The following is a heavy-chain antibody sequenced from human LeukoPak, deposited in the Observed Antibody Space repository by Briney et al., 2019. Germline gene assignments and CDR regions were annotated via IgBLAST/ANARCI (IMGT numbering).Heavy chain of an antibody. Sequence: PGGSLRLSCAASGFTFSSYGMHWVRQAPGKGLEWVAFIRYDGSNKYYADSVKGRFTISRDNSKNTLYLQMNSLRAEDTAVYYCAKDGHSSSWFRAYLDYWGQGTLVTVSS. CDR3: AKDGHSSSWFRAYLDY. V-gene: IGHV3-30*02. CDR1: GFTFSSYG. D-gene: IGHD6-13*01. CDR2: IRYDGSNK. J-gene: IGHJ4*02.